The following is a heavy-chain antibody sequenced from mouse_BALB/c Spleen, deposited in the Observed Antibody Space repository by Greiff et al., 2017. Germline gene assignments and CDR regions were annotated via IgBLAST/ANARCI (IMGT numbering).Heavy chain of an antibody. V-gene: IGHV1-15*01. J-gene: IGHJ2*01. CDR1: GYTFTDYE. CDR3: ARNLYFDY. Sequence: QVQLKESGAELVRPGASVTLSCKASGYTFTDYEMHWVKQTPVHGLEWIGAIDPETGGTAYNQKFKGKATLTVDKSSSTAYMQLSSLTSEDSAVYYCARNLYFDYWGQGTTLTVSS. CDR2: IDPETGGT.